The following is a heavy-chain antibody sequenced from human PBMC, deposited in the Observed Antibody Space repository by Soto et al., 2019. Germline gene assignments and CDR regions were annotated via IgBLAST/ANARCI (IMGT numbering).Heavy chain of an antibody. Sequence: EVHLVESGGGLVQPGGSLRLSCAASGFTVSSKYMSWVRQAPGKGLEWVSLIQSGGPTYYADSVKGRFTISRDTSENTLHLQMDSLRAEDTAVYYCARDEVLCDGGRCYGVPLDGWGKGTTVTVSS. CDR2: IQSGGPT. J-gene: IGHJ6*04. CDR1: GFTVSSKY. CDR3: ARDEVLCDGGRCYGVPLDG. D-gene: IGHD2-15*01. V-gene: IGHV3-66*01.